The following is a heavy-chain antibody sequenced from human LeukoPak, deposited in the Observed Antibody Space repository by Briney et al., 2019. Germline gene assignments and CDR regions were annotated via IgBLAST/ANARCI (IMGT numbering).Heavy chain of an antibody. D-gene: IGHD3-10*01. CDR2: IYHSGST. V-gene: IGHV4-38-2*01. CDR3: ARRGGTTPRAFDI. CDR1: GYSISSGYY. Sequence: KTSETLSLTCAVSGYSISSGYYWGWIRQPPGKGLEWIGSIYHSGSTYYNPSLKSRVTISVDTSKNQFSLKLSSVTAADTAVYYCARRGGTTPRAFDIWGQGTMATVSS. J-gene: IGHJ3*02.